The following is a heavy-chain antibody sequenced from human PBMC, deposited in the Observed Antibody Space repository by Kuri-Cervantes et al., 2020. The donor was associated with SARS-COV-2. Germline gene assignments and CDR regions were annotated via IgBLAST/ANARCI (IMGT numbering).Heavy chain of an antibody. Sequence: GESLKISCAASGFTFSSYGMHWVRQTPGRGLEWVAVISYDGRKKKCVPSGKGRVTISRDNSQNTLYLQVKSLKSEDTAIYYCAKDRFGVHDFWDQGTLVTVSS. CDR3: AKDRFGVHDF. V-gene: IGHV3-30*18. J-gene: IGHJ4*02. D-gene: IGHD2-8*01. CDR2: ISYDGRKK. CDR1: GFTFSSYG.